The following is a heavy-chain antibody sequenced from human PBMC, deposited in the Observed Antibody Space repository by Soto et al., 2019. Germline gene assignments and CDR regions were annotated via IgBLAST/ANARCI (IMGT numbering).Heavy chain of an antibody. D-gene: IGHD4-17*01. CDR1: GFTFGDSY. V-gene: IGHV3-11*06. CDR2: ISPGSRYP. Sequence: PGGSLRLSCAGSGFTFGDSYMSWIRQAPGKGLEWLSYISPGSRYPAYADSVKGRFTISRDNAKRSLYLQMMSLTAEDTAIYYCTTDCPLPIDCYGDYYFDYWGQGTLVTVSS. J-gene: IGHJ4*02. CDR3: TTDCPLPIDCYGDYYFDY.